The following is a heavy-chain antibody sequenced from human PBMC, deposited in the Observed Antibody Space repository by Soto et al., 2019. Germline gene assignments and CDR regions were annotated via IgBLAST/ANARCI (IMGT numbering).Heavy chain of an antibody. CDR3: ARSPEATVTAFDY. D-gene: IGHD4-17*01. CDR2: IYYSGST. V-gene: IGHV4-31*03. J-gene: IGHJ4*02. CDR1: GGSISSGGYY. Sequence: QVQLQESGPGLVKPSQTLSLTCTVSGGSISSGGYYWSWIRQHPGKGLEWFGYIYYSGSTYYNPSLRRRVSISVDTSKNQFSLKLSSVTAADTAVYYGARSPEATVTAFDYWGQGTLVTVSS.